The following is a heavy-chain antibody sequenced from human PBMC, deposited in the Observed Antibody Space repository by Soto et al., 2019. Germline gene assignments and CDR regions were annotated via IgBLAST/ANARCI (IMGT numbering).Heavy chain of an antibody. J-gene: IGHJ4*02. CDR3: ARGGAYNGGWFS. D-gene: IGHD6-19*01. Sequence: EVQLVESGGGLVQPGGSLRLSCAASGFTFSGYWMHWVRQSPGKGLVWVSRLNSDGSITSYADSVKGRFTISRDNAKNTLYPQMNGLRAEDTAVYFCARGGAYNGGWFSWGPGTLVTFSS. CDR2: LNSDGSIT. CDR1: GFTFSGYW. V-gene: IGHV3-74*01.